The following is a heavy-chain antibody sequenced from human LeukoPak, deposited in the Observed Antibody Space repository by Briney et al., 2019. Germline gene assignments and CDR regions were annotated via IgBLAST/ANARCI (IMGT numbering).Heavy chain of an antibody. CDR1: RYTFTDYH. V-gene: IGHV1-2*02. CDR3: ALGRRDGYNYADY. CDR2: INPNNGVT. D-gene: IGHD5-24*01. Sequence: ASVKVSCKASRYTFTDYHIHWVRQAPGQGLEWMGWINPNNGVTNYAQKFQDRVTMTRDAAISTACMELSRLTSDDTALYYCALGRRDGYNYADYWGQGTLVTVSS. J-gene: IGHJ4*02.